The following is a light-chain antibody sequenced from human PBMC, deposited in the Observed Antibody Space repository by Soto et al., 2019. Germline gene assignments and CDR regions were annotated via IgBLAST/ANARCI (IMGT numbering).Light chain of an antibody. CDR3: QQHSHWPPWT. V-gene: IGKV3-11*01. CDR2: GAS. J-gene: IGKJ1*01. Sequence: EIVMTQSPATPSVSPGAGATPSRRSSQSISDTLAWYQQKPGQAPRLLIYGASNRATDIPARFSGSGSGTDFTLTISNLEPEDFAVYYCQQHSHWPPWTVGQGTQVDIK. CDR1: QSISDT.